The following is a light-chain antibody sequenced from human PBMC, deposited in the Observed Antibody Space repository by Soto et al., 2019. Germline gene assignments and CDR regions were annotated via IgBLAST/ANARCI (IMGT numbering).Light chain of an antibody. Sequence: DIQMTQSPSTLSASVGDRVTITCRASQSISSWLAWYQQKPGKAPKLLIYDASSLESGVPSRFSGSGSETEFPLTISSRQPDDFATYYCQQYNSYSTWPFGQGTKVEIK. J-gene: IGKJ1*01. CDR2: DAS. V-gene: IGKV1-5*01. CDR3: QQYNSYSTWP. CDR1: QSISSW.